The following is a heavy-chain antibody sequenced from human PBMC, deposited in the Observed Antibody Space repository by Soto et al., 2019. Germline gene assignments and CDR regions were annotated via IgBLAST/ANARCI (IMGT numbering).Heavy chain of an antibody. CDR2: MNPNSGNT. V-gene: IGHV1-8*01. CDR1: GYTFTSYD. Sequence: RASVKVSCKASGYTFTSYDINWVRQATGQGLEWMGWMNPNSGNTGYAQKFQGRVTMTRNTSISTAYMELSSLRSEDTAVYYCARVGDTAMTTNYYGMDVWGQGTTVTVSS. CDR3: ARVGDTAMTTNYYGMDV. D-gene: IGHD5-18*01. J-gene: IGHJ6*02.